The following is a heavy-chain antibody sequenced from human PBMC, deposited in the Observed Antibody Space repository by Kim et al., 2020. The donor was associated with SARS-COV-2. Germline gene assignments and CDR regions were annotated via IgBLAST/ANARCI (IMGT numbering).Heavy chain of an antibody. D-gene: IGHD3-16*02. J-gene: IGHJ4*02. V-gene: IGHV3-48*02. Sequence: SNTTYYAASVKGRFTIARDNAKNSLYLQMSNLRDEDTAVYYCARDPHSLDYWGQGTLVTVSS. CDR3: ARDPHSLDY. CDR2: SNTT.